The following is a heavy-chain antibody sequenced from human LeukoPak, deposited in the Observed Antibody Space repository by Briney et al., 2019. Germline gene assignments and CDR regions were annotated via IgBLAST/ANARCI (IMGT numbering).Heavy chain of an antibody. Sequence: GGSLRLSCAASGFTFDDYAMHWVRQAPGKGLEWVSGISWNSGSIGYADSVKGRFTTSRDNAKNSLYLQMNSLRAEGMALYYCAKGGRGAFDIWGQGTMVTVSS. CDR1: GFTFDDYA. V-gene: IGHV3-9*03. CDR3: AKGGRGAFDI. CDR2: ISWNSGSI. J-gene: IGHJ3*02.